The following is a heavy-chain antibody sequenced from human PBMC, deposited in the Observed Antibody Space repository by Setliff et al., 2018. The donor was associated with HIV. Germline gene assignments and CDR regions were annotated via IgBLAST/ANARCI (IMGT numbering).Heavy chain of an antibody. CDR3: ARALYGEYGGDLNWLDP. CDR2: IIPILGIA. D-gene: IGHD4-17*01. V-gene: IGHV1-69*10. CDR1: GYTFPDYY. J-gene: IGHJ5*02. Sequence: SVKVSCKVSGYTFPDYYMQWVQQAPGKGLEWMGGIIPILGIANYAQKFQGRVTITTDESTSTAYMELSSLRSEDTAVYYCARALYGEYGGDLNWLDPWGQGTLVTVSS.